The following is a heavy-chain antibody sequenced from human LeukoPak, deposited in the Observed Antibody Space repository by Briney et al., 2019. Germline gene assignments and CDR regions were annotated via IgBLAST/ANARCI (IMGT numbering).Heavy chain of an antibody. CDR2: ITWNSGTI. CDR3: VKERDYYFDY. V-gene: IGHV3-9*01. CDR1: GFNFDDYA. D-gene: IGHD2-21*02. J-gene: IGHJ4*02. Sequence: PGRSLRLSCAASGFNFDDYAMHWVRQTPEKGLEWVSGITWNSGTIAYADSVKGRFIISRDNAKNSLYLQMNSLRPADTALYYCVKERDYYFDYWGQGTLVAVSS.